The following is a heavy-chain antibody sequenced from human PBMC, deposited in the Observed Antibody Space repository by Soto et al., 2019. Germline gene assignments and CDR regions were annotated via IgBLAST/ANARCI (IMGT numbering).Heavy chain of an antibody. V-gene: IGHV4-59*01. CDR3: ARYRREAVAGYTLEN. Sequence: PSETLSLTCTVSGGSLSSNYWTWIRQPPGKGLEWIGYVYNSGSTNYNPSLKSRVTISEDTSKSQFSLKVNSMTAADTAVYYCARYRREAVAGYTLENWGQGILVTVSS. J-gene: IGHJ4*02. CDR2: VYNSGST. D-gene: IGHD6-13*01. CDR1: GGSLSSNY.